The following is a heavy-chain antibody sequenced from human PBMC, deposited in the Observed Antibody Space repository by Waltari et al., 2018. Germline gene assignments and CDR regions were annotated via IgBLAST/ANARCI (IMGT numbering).Heavy chain of an antibody. CDR1: GFTFSSYA. CDR3: AKDHVAARPGY. J-gene: IGHJ4*02. V-gene: IGHV3-23*04. CDR2: ISGSGGST. Sequence: EVQLVESGGGLVQPGGSLRLSCAASGFTFSSYAMSWVRQAPGKGVEWVSAISGSGGSTYSADSVKGRFTSSRDNSKNTMYLQMNSLRAEDTAVYYCAKDHVAARPGYWGQGTLVTVSS. D-gene: IGHD6-6*01.